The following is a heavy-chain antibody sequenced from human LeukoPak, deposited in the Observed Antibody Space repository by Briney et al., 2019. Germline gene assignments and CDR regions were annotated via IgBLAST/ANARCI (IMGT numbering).Heavy chain of an antibody. CDR3: ARDRGEQQLVRFYFDY. J-gene: IGHJ4*02. V-gene: IGHV1-46*01. Sequence: GASVKVSCKASGYTFTSYYIHCVRQAPGQGLEWMGIINPSGGTTSYAQNFQGRATMTRDTSTSTVYMELGSLRSEDTAMYYCARDRGEQQLVRFYFDYWGQGTLVTVSS. D-gene: IGHD6-13*01. CDR1: GYTFTSYY. CDR2: INPSGGTT.